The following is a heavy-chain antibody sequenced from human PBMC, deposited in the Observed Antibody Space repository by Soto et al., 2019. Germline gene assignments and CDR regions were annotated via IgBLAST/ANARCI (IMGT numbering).Heavy chain of an antibody. CDR2: ISYDGSNK. CDR3: ARAPGRVAARLHYYYGMDV. V-gene: IGHV3-30-3*01. CDR1: GFTFSSYA. Sequence: QVQLVESGGGVVQPGRSLRLSCAASGFTFSSYAMHWVRQAPGKGLEWVAVISYDGSNKYYADSVKGRFTISRDNSKNTLYLQMNSLRAEDTAVYYCARAPGRVAARLHYYYGMDVWGQGTTVTVSS. J-gene: IGHJ6*02. D-gene: IGHD6-6*01.